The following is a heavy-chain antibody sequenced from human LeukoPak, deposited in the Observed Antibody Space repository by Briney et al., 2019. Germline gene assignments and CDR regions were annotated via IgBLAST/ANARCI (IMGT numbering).Heavy chain of an antibody. V-gene: IGHV3-48*01. CDR3: ARGVSTVFNPVDY. J-gene: IGHJ4*02. CDR2: ISSSSSTV. D-gene: IGHD4-17*01. CDR1: GFTFSSYG. Sequence: GGSLRLSCAASGFTFSSYGMNWVRQAPGKGLEWISYISSSSSTVYYADSVRGRSSVSRDNAKNSVYLQMNSLRVEDTAVYYCARGVSTVFNPVDYWGQGTLVTVSS.